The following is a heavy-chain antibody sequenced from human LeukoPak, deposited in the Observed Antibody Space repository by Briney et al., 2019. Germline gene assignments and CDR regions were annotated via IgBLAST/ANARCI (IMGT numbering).Heavy chain of an antibody. V-gene: IGHV1-2*02. CDR1: GYTFTGYY. J-gene: IGHJ4*02. CDR3: ARAGRIAARHPFDY. D-gene: IGHD6-6*01. Sequence: ASVKVSCKASGYTFTGYYMHWVRQAPGQGLEWMGWINPNSGGTNYAQKFQGRVTMTRDTSISTAYMELSRLGSEDTAVYYCARAGRIAARHPFDYWGQGTLVTVSS. CDR2: INPNSGGT.